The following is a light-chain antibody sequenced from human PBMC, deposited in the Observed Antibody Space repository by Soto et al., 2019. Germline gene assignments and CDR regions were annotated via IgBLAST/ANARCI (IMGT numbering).Light chain of an antibody. CDR1: HSVTTY. CDR2: HAS. Sequence: IVLTQSPATLSLSPGDRATLSCRASHSVTTYLGWYQQKPGQAPRLLIYHASQRATVIPARFSGSGSWTDFTLTICSLELEDSVIYFFQQRSNWPLTFGGGTRVEI. J-gene: IGKJ4*01. CDR3: QQRSNWPLT. V-gene: IGKV3-11*01.